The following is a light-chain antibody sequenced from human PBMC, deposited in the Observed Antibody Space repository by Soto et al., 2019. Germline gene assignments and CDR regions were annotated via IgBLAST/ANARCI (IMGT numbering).Light chain of an antibody. J-gene: IGKJ3*01. CDR1: QSIDSRS. CDR2: AAS. Sequence: EVVLTQSPGTLSLSPGERATLSCRASQSIDSRSLASYQQTPGQTPRLLIYAASRRASGVSDRFSASGSGTDFTVSISRLEPEDFAVYYCQKYGGSPLVTFGPGTKVEVK. CDR3: QKYGGSPLVT. V-gene: IGKV3-20*01.